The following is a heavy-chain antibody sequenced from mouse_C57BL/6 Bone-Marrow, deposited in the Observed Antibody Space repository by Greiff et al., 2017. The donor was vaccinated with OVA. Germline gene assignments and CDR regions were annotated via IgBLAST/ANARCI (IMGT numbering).Heavy chain of an antibody. V-gene: IGHV1-80*01. CDR2: IYPGDGDT. J-gene: IGHJ4*01. CDR3: ARFGWLLSAMDY. CDR1: GYAFSSYW. D-gene: IGHD2-3*01. Sequence: VKLVESGAELVKPGASVKISCKASGYAFSSYWMNWVKQRPGKGLEWIGQIYPGDGDTNYNGKFKGKATLTADKSSSTAYMQLSSLTSEDSAVYFCARFGWLLSAMDYWGQGTSVTVSS.